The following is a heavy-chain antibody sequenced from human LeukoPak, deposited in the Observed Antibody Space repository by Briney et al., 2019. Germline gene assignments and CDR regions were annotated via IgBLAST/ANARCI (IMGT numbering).Heavy chain of an antibody. D-gene: IGHD5-12*01. CDR1: GDSITSGYY. CDR3: ARSGSGYLRYYFDY. V-gene: IGHV4-38-2*02. J-gene: IGHJ4*02. Sequence: SETLSLTCTVSGDSITSGYYWGWIRQPPGKGLEWIGNIYHTGTTYYNVSLKSRVTISVDTSKNQFSLKLSSVTAADTAVYYCARSGSGYLRYYFDYWGQGTLVTVSS. CDR2: IYHTGTT.